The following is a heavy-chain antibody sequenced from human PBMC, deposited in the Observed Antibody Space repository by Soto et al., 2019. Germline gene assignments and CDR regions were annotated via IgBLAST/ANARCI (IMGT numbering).Heavy chain of an antibody. D-gene: IGHD6-13*01. Sequence: QVQLVQSGAEVKKPGASVRVSCKASGYTFTSYYIHWVRQAPGHGPEWMGMISPSSGGTDYAQKFQCRVTKTRDTSTSTVYMELSSLRSEDTAVYYCTRSIITTAGTDAFDLWGQGTLVTVSS. CDR2: ISPSSGGT. V-gene: IGHV1-46*03. J-gene: IGHJ3*01. CDR3: TRSIITTAGTDAFDL. CDR1: GYTFTSYY.